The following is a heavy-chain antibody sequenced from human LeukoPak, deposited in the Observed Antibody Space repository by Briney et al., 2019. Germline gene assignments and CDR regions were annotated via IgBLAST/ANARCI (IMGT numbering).Heavy chain of an antibody. CDR2: INSDGSST. V-gene: IGHV3-74*01. Sequence: GGSLRLSCAASEFTFSSYWMHWVRQAPGKGLVWVSRINSDGSSTSYADSVKGRFTISRDNAKNTLYLQMNSLRAEDTAVYYCARLGYSSSWPLDYWGQGTLVTVSS. J-gene: IGHJ4*02. CDR3: ARLGYSSSWPLDY. CDR1: EFTFSSYW. D-gene: IGHD6-13*01.